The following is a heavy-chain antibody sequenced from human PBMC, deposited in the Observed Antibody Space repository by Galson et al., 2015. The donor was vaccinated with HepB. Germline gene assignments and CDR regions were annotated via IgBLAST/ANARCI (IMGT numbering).Heavy chain of an antibody. J-gene: IGHJ3*02. CDR2: IDWDDDK. CDR3: ARMGGSSGDDAFDI. Sequence: PALVKPTQTLTLTCTFSGFSLSTSGMCVSWIRQPPGKALEWLARIDWDDDKYYSTSLKTRLTISKDTSKNQVVLAMTNMDPVDTATYYCARMGGSSGDDAFDIWGQGTMVTVSS. V-gene: IGHV2-70*11. D-gene: IGHD3-22*01. CDR1: GFSLSTSGMC.